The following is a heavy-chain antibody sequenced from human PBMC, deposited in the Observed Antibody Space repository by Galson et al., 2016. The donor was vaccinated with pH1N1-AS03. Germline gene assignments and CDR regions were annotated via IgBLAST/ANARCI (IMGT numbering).Heavy chain of an antibody. J-gene: IGHJ4*02. D-gene: IGHD3-3*01. CDR3: ARVPRLWSGFDS. V-gene: IGHV2-5*01. CDR2: IYWTEGK. Sequence: LVKPTQTLTLTCTFSGFSLTTRGVGVGWIRQPPGKALEWLALIYWTEGKHYSPSLQSRLAITMDTSKNHVLLTMTNMDPVDTGTYYCARVPRLWSGFDSWGQGTLVTVSS. CDR1: GFSLTTRGVG.